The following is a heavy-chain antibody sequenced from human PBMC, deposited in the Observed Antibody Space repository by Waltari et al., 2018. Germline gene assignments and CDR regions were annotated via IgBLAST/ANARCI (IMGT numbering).Heavy chain of an antibody. Sequence: QITLKESGPTLVKPTQTLTLTCTFSGFSLSTSGVGVGWIRQPPGKALEWLALIYWNDDKRYSPSRKSRLTITQDTSKNQVVLTMTNMDPVDTATYYCAHRSAYYYDSSGYYWVYFDYWGQGTLVTVSS. D-gene: IGHD3-22*01. CDR1: GFSLSTSGVG. CDR3: AHRSAYYYDSSGYYWVYFDY. CDR2: IYWNDDK. J-gene: IGHJ4*02. V-gene: IGHV2-5*01.